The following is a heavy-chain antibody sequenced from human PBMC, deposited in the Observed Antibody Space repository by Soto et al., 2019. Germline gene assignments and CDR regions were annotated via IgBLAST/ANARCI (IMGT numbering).Heavy chain of an antibody. D-gene: IGHD3-22*01. J-gene: IGHJ3*02. Sequence: QVQLVQSGAEVKKPGASVKVSCKASGYTFTSYAMHWVRQAPGQRLEWMGWINAGNGNTKYSQKFQGRVTITRDTTASTAYMELSSLRSEETAVYYCARDPMREYYDCSGYYYVHDAFDIWGQGTMVTVSS. CDR1: GYTFTSYA. CDR2: INAGNGNT. V-gene: IGHV1-3*01. CDR3: ARDPMREYYDCSGYYYVHDAFDI.